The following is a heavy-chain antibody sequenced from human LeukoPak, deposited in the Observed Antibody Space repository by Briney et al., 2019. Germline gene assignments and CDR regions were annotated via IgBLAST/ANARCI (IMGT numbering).Heavy chain of an antibody. CDR2: IYYSGTP. Sequence: PPETLSLTCTVPGGSISSSSNYWGWIRQPPGKGLEWIGSIYYSGTPYYSPSLRSRVTMSVDTSKNQFSLRLSSLTAADTAVYYCARREDSSGSSLAAFDIWGQGTMVTVSS. CDR3: ARREDSSGSSLAAFDI. V-gene: IGHV4-39*01. CDR1: GGSISSSSNY. D-gene: IGHD3-22*01. J-gene: IGHJ3*02.